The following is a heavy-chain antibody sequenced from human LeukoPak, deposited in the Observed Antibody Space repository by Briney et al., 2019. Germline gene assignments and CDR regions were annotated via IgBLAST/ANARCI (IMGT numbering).Heavy chain of an antibody. CDR2: ISAYNGNT. D-gene: IGHD2-21*01. CDR1: GYTFTSYA. CDR3: ARGIRSMIVAGGY. J-gene: IGHJ4*02. Sequence: ASVKVSCKASGYTFTSYAISWVRQAPGQGLEWMGWISAYNGNTHYAQKVQDRVTMSTDTSTSTAYMELRSLRSDDTAVYYCARGIRSMIVAGGYWGQGTLVTVSS. V-gene: IGHV1-18*01.